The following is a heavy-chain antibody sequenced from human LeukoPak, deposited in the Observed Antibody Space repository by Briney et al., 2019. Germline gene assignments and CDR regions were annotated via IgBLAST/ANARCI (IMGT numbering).Heavy chain of an antibody. CDR2: INHSGST. J-gene: IGHJ4*02. Sequence: SETLSLTCTVSGGSILSSSYYWSWIRQSPGKGLECIGEINHSGSTNYNPSLKSRVTISVDTSKNQISLKLNSVTAADTAVYYCGRDSRGPDYWGQGTLVTVSS. CDR3: GRDSRGPDY. D-gene: IGHD3-22*01. V-gene: IGHV4-39*07. CDR1: GGSILSSSYY.